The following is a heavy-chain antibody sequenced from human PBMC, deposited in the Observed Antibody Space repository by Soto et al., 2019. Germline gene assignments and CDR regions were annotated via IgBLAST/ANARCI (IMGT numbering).Heavy chain of an antibody. J-gene: IGHJ5*02. V-gene: IGHV4-30-2*01. Sequence: SETLSLTCAVSGGSISSGGYSWSWIRQPPGKGLEWIGYIYHSGSTYYNPSLKSRVTISVDTSKNQFSLKLSSVTAADTAVYYCARGKRGYSGYDNRADWFDPWGQGTLVTVS. CDR3: ARGKRGYSGYDNRADWFDP. D-gene: IGHD5-12*01. CDR1: GGSISSGGYS. CDR2: IYHSGST.